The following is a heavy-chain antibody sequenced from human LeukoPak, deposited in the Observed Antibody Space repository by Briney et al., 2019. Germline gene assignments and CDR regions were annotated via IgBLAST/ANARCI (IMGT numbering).Heavy chain of an antibody. J-gene: IGHJ5*02. D-gene: IGHD6-13*01. CDR1: GYSISSGYY. CDR3: ARAYSSSWYWNWFDP. V-gene: IGHV4-38-2*02. Sequence: SETLSLTCTVSGYSISSGYYWGWIRQAPGKGLEWIGSIYNSGSTYYNPSLKSRVTISVDMSKNQFSLKMSSVTAADTAAYYCARAYSSSWYWNWFDPWGQGTLVTVSS. CDR2: IYNSGST.